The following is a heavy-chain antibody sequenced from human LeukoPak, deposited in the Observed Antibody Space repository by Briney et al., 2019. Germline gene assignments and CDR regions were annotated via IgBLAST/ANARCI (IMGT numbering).Heavy chain of an antibody. CDR1: GGSISSGDYY. J-gene: IGHJ4*02. V-gene: IGHV4-30-4*02. D-gene: IGHD3-22*01. Sequence: SETLSLTCTVSGGSISSGDYYWSWIRQPPGKGLEWIGYIYYSGSTYYNPSLKSRVTISVDTSKNQFSLKLSSVTAADTAVYYCARGGYYDSSNSEFDYWGQGTLVTVSS. CDR2: IYYSGST. CDR3: ARGGYYDSSNSEFDY.